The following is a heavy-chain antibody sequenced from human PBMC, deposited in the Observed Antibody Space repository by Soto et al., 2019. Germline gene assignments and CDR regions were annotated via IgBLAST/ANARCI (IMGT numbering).Heavy chain of an antibody. CDR3: ARSSGSYSYYGMDV. J-gene: IGHJ6*02. D-gene: IGHD1-26*01. CDR1: GYTFTGYF. V-gene: IGHV1-2*02. Sequence: QVRLVQSGAEVKKPGASVKVSCKASGYTFTGYFIHWVRQAPGQGLEWMGWINPKSGGTAYAQKFQGRVTMTRDTSISTAYMELSRLRSDDTAVYHCARSSGSYSYYGMDVWGQGTTVTVSS. CDR2: INPKSGGT.